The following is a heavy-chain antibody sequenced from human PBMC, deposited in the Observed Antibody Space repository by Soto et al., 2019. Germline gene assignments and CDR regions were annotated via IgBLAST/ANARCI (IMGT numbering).Heavy chain of an antibody. J-gene: IGHJ4*02. Sequence: QITLKESGPPLVKPTQTLTLTCTFSGFSLSTSGVGVGWIRQPPGKALEWLAFIYWDDDKRYSPSLKSRLTIIKDTSKNQVVLRMTNMDPVDTATYTCAHLVVAGVTYYFGYWGQGTLVTVSS. D-gene: IGHD2-15*01. CDR3: AHLVVAGVTYYFGY. CDR1: GFSLSTSGVG. V-gene: IGHV2-5*02. CDR2: IYWDDDK.